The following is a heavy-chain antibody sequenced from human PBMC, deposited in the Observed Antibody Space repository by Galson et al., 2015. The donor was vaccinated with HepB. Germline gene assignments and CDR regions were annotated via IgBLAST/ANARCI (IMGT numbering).Heavy chain of an antibody. Sequence: SLRLSCAASGLTFSSNYMSWVRQAPGKGLEWVSFIYSGGSTYYADSVKGRFTISRDNSKNTLYLQMNSLIAEDTAVYYCARNRDSDAFDIWGQGTMVTVSS. CDR3: ARNRDSDAFDI. CDR1: GLTFSSNY. V-gene: IGHV3-53*01. D-gene: IGHD3-10*01. J-gene: IGHJ3*02. CDR2: IYSGGST.